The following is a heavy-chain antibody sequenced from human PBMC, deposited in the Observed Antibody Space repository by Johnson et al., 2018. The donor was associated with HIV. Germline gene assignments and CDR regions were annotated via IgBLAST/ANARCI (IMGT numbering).Heavy chain of an antibody. V-gene: IGHV3-74*02. Sequence: VQLVESGGGVVRPGDSLRLSCAASGFTFSSYWMHWVRQAPGKGLVWVSRINSDGSGTSHADSVKGRFTISRDNSKNTLYLQMNSLRAEDTAVYYCASIDAFDIWGQGTMVTVSS. CDR3: ASIDAFDI. CDR2: INSDGSGT. J-gene: IGHJ3*02. CDR1: GFTFSSYW.